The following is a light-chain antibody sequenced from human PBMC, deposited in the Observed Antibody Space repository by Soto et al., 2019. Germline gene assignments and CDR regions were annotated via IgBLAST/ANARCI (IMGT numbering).Light chain of an antibody. CDR1: SSDVGTYNL. V-gene: IGLV2-14*02. J-gene: IGLJ2*01. CDR3: QSYDSSLSNVV. Sequence: QSVLTQPASVSGSPGQSITISCTGTSSDVGTYNLVSWYQQHPGKAPKLMISEGSKRPSGVPDRFSGSRSDTSASLAITGLQAEDEADYYCQSYDSSLSNVVFGGGTKLTVL. CDR2: EGS.